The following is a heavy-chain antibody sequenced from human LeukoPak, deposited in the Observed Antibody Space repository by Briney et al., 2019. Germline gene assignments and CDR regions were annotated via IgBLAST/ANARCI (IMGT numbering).Heavy chain of an antibody. Sequence: ASVKVSCKASGYTFTSYYMHWVRQAPGQGLEWMGIINPSGGSTSYAQKFQGRVTMTRDTSTSTVYMELSSLRSEDTAVYYCARVPRGYSSGWYCDYWGQGTLVTVSS. CDR1: GYTFTSYY. CDR3: ARVPRGYSSGWYCDY. J-gene: IGHJ4*02. D-gene: IGHD6-19*01. CDR2: INPSGGST. V-gene: IGHV1-46*01.